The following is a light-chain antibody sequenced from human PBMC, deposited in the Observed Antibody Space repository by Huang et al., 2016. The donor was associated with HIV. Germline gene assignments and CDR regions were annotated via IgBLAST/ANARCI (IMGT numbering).Light chain of an antibody. V-gene: IGKV1-6*01. CDR3: LQDHNYPRT. CDR1: QGITDD. CDR2: VAS. Sequence: AIQMTQSPSSLSASVGDRVTITCRASQGITDDLAWYQQKPGKAPKLLISVASTLRIGVQSRFSGSGSGTDFTLTISSLQPEDYATYYCLQDHNYPRTFGQGTKVEI. J-gene: IGKJ1*01.